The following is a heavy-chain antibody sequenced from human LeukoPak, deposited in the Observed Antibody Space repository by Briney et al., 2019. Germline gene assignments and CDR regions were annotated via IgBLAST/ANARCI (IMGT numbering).Heavy chain of an antibody. Sequence: GGSLRLSCAASGFTFSAASLHWVRQAPGRGLEWVSAFDTGFGTYYPDSLKGRFTISRDNSKNTLFLQMNSLRAEDTAVDYCARSSGWWSLDYWGQGTLVTVSS. CDR3: ARSSGWWSLDY. CDR2: FDTGFGT. V-gene: IGHV3-23*01. D-gene: IGHD6-19*01. J-gene: IGHJ4*02. CDR1: GFTFSAAS.